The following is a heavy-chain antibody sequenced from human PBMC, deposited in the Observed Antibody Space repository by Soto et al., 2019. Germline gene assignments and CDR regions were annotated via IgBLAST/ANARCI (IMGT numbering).Heavy chain of an antibody. V-gene: IGHV3-48*01. CDR3: ARGDTAMDYRHYYYYMDV. CDR2: ISSSSSTI. Sequence: GESLKISCAASGFTFSSYSMNWVRQAPGKGLEWVSYISSSSSTIYYADSVKGRFTISRDNAKNSLYLQMNSLRAEDTAVYYCARGDTAMDYRHYYYYMDVWGKGTTVTVSS. J-gene: IGHJ6*03. D-gene: IGHD5-18*01. CDR1: GFTFSSYS.